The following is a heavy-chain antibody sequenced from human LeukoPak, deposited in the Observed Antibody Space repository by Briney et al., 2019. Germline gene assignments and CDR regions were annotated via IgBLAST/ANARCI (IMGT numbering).Heavy chain of an antibody. CDR3: ARQETNWNYEDY. Sequence: GGSLRLSCAASGFTFSDYYMSWIRQAPGKGLEWVSYISSSGSTIYYADSVKGRFTISRDNAKNSLYLQMNSLRAEATAVYYCARQETNWNYEDYWGQGTLVTVSS. J-gene: IGHJ4*02. D-gene: IGHD1-7*01. CDR2: ISSSGSTI. CDR1: GFTFSDYY. V-gene: IGHV3-11*01.